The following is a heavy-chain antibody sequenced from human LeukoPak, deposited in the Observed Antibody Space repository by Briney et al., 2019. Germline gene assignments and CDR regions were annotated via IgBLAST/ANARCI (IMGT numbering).Heavy chain of an antibody. V-gene: IGHV4-61*09. CDR1: GGSISSGSYY. CDR2: IYTSGTT. D-gene: IGHD5-24*01. Sequence: SETLSLTCSVSGGSISSGSYYWSWIRQPAGKGLEWIGHIYTSGTTSYNPSLKSRVTISLDTSKRQFSLKLSSVTAADTAVYYCARGGARRDGLYYFDYWGEGTLVTVSS. J-gene: IGHJ4*02. CDR3: ARGGARRDGLYYFDY.